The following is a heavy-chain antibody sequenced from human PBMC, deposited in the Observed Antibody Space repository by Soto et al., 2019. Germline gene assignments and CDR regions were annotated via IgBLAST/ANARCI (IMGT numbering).Heavy chain of an antibody. CDR2: INHSGST. D-gene: IGHD2-21*02. CDR3: ARVFVVVTARNWFDP. Sequence: SETLSLTCAVYGGSFSGYYWSWIRQPPGKGLEWIGEINHSGSTNYNPSLKSRVTISVDTSKNQFSLKLSSVTAADTAVYYCARVFVVVTARNWFDPWGQGTLVTVPS. V-gene: IGHV4-34*01. CDR1: GGSFSGYY. J-gene: IGHJ5*02.